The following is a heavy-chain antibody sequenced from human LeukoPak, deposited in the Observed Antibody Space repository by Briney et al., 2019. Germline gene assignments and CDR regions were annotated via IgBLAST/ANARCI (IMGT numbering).Heavy chain of an antibody. Sequence: GGSLRLSCAASGLTFSNYDMHWVRQAAGKGLEWVSGIGKAGDTYYVGSVRGRFTISRENGKNSLYLQMNSLRAEDTAVYYCARVVSSGWPHWYFDLWGRGTLVTFSS. CDR1: GLTFSNYD. CDR3: ARVVSSGWPHWYFDL. J-gene: IGHJ2*01. D-gene: IGHD6-19*01. CDR2: IGKAGDT. V-gene: IGHV3-13*01.